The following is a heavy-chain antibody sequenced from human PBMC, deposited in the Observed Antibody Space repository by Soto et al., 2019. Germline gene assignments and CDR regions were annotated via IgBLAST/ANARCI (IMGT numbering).Heavy chain of an antibody. Sequence: ASVKVSCKAPGYTFTGYAMHWVRQAPGQRLEWMGWINAGNGNTKYSQKFQGRVTITRDTSASTAYMELSSLRSEDTAVYYCAREGPPCARGWYFDYLGQGNLVTVSS. J-gene: IGHJ4*02. CDR3: AREGPPCARGWYFDY. CDR2: INAGNGNT. V-gene: IGHV1-3*01. CDR1: GYTFTGYA.